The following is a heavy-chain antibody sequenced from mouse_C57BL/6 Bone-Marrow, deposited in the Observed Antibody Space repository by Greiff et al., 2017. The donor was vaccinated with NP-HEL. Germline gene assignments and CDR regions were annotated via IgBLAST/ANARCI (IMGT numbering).Heavy chain of an antibody. CDR1: GYTFTSYW. CDR2: IDPSDSYT. D-gene: IGHD2-4*01. J-gene: IGHJ4*01. V-gene: IGHV1-50*01. Sequence: VKLQQPGAELVKPGASVKLSCKASGYTFTSYWMQWVKQRPGQGLEWIGEIDPSDSYTNYNQKFKGKATLTVDTSSSTAYMQLSSLTSEDAAVYYCASGDYDGYAMDYWGQGTAVTVSS. CDR3: ASGDYDGYAMDY.